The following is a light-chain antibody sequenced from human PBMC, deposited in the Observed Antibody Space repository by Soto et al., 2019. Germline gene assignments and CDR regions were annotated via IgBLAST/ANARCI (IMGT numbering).Light chain of an antibody. CDR2: DVS. Sequence: ILRTQAPATVCGAPLEGVTGCGRGGQGVTTNFAWYQQNSGQSPRLLIYDVSSRATGVPSRFSGTGSDTDFTLTICGLQSEDSAIYFCHLHNNWPFPFGAGTRLEIK. CDR3: HLHNNWPFP. CDR1: QGVTTN. V-gene: IGKV3-15*01. J-gene: IGKJ5*01.